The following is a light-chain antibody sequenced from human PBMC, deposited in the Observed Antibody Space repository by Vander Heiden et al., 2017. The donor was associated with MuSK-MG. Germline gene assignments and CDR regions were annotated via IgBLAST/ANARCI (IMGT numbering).Light chain of an antibody. CDR1: SSDVGYSKY. Sequence: QSALTQPASVSGSPGQSIPISCTGTSSDVGYSKYVSWYQPPPGKAPKLMIYEVSHRPSGVSNRFSGSKSGNTASLTISGLQAEDEADYYCSSYTSSNSYVFGIGTKVTVL. J-gene: IGLJ1*01. CDR3: SSYTSSNSYV. CDR2: EVS. V-gene: IGLV2-14*01.